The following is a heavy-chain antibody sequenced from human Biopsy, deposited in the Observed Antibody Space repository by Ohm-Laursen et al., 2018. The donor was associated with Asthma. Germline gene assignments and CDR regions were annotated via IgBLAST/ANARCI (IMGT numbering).Heavy chain of an antibody. V-gene: IGHV3-30*03. CDR2: ISFDGSNK. CDR1: GFTFSNYG. Sequence: SLRLSCTASGFTFSNYGMHWVRQAPGMGLEWVAVISFDGSNKDFADSVKGRFTISRDNSKNTMYLEMNSLRAEDTAVYYCARDGPELPTELDYWGPGTLVTVSS. CDR3: ARDGPELPTELDY. J-gene: IGHJ4*02. D-gene: IGHD1-14*01.